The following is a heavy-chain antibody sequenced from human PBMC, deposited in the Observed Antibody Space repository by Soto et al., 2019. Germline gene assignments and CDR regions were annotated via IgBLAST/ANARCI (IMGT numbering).Heavy chain of an antibody. CDR3: ASSRGELSFSPFDY. Sequence: SETLSLTCTVSGGSISSYYWSWFRQPPGKGLEWIGYIYYSGSTNYNPSLKSRVTISVDTSKNQFSLKLSSVTAADTAVYYCASSRGELSFSPFDYWGQGTLVTVSS. CDR1: GGSISSYY. CDR2: IYYSGST. D-gene: IGHD3-16*02. J-gene: IGHJ4*02. V-gene: IGHV4-59*01.